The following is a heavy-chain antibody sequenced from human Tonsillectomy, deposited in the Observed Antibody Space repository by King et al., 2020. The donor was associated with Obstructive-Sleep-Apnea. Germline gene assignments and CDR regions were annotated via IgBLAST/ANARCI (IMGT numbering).Heavy chain of an antibody. Sequence: VQLVESGGDLVQPGGSLRLSCAASGFTFSNFAMHWVRQAPGRRLEYVSAISNNGGSTHYVNSVKGRFTISRDNSKNTVFLQLGSLRREDTAVYYCARGTSGSPDYWGQGTLVTVSS. J-gene: IGHJ4*02. V-gene: IGHV3-64*01. D-gene: IGHD2-15*01. CDR3: ARGTSGSPDY. CDR2: ISNNGGST. CDR1: GFTFSNFA.